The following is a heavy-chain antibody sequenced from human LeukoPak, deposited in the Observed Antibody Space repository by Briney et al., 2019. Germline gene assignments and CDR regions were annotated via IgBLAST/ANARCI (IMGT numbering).Heavy chain of an antibody. CDR2: IYYSGST. J-gene: IGHJ4*02. D-gene: IGHD2-2*01. V-gene: IGHV4-31*03. CDR1: GGSISSGDYY. CDR3: ASGYCSSTSCHGNFDY. Sequence: SETLSLTCTVSGGSISSGDYYWSWIRQHPGKGLERIGYIYYSGSTYYNPSLKSRVTISVDTSKNQFSLKLSSVTAADTAVYYCASGYCSSTSCHGNFDYWGQGTLVTVSS.